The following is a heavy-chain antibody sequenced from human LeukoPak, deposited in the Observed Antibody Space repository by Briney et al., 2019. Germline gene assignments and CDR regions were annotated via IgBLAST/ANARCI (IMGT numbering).Heavy chain of an antibody. V-gene: IGHV3-53*01. Sequence: GSLRLSCAASGFTVSSNYMNWVRQAPGKGLEWVPVIFGGGSTYFADSVKGRFTVSRDNSKNTLYLQMNSLRAEDTAVYYCAKGGIVVPTKYYFDCWGHGTLVTVSS. CDR3: AKGGIVVPTKYYFDC. J-gene: IGHJ4*01. CDR1: GFTVSSNY. D-gene: IGHD2-2*01. CDR2: IFGGGST.